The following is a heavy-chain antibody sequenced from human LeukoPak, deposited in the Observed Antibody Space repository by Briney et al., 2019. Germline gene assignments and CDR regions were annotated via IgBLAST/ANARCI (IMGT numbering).Heavy chain of an antibody. J-gene: IGHJ4*02. V-gene: IGHV1-18*01. D-gene: IGHD3-10*01. CDR2: ISAYNGNT. Sequence: GESLQISCKASRYTFTSYGISWARQAPGQGLEGMGWISAYNGNTNYAQKLQGRVTMSTDTSTSTAYMELRSLRSDDTAVYYCARDLSGYYYGSGSYWGQGTLVTVSS. CDR3: ARDLSGYYYGSGSY. CDR1: RYTFTSYG.